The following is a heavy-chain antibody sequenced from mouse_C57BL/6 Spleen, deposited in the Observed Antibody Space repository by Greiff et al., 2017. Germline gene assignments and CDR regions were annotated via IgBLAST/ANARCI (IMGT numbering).Heavy chain of an antibody. D-gene: IGHD1-1*01. V-gene: IGHV1-82*01. CDR2: IYPGDGDT. Sequence: VKLVESGPELVKPGASVKISCKASGYAFSSSWMNWVKQRPGKGLEWIGRIYPGDGDTNYNGKFKGKATLTADKSSSTAYMQLSSLTSEDSAVYFCARDYYGKYFDVWGTGTTVTVSS. CDR3: ARDYYGKYFDV. J-gene: IGHJ1*03. CDR1: GYAFSSSW.